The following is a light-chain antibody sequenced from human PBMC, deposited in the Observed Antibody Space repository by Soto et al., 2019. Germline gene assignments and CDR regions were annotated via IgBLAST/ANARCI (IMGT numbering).Light chain of an antibody. CDR1: QSILYSSNNKNY. J-gene: IGKJ2*01. Sequence: DIVMTQSQDSLAVSLGERATINCKSSQSILYSSNNKNYLAWYQEKPGQPPKLLIYWASTRESGVPDRFSGAGSGTDFTLTISSLQAEDAAVYYCQQYYGPPHTFGQGTKLEIK. CDR3: QQYYGPPHT. CDR2: WAS. V-gene: IGKV4-1*01.